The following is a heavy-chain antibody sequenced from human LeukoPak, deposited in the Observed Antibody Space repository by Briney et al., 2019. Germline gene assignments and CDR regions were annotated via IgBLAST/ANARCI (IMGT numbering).Heavy chain of an antibody. CDR3: TTGYYYDSSGSLPH. D-gene: IGHD3-22*01. J-gene: IGHJ1*01. Sequence: GGSLRLSCAASGFTFSNAWMSWVRQAPGKGLEWVGRIKSKTDGGTTDYAAPVKGRFTISRDDSKNTLYLQMNSLKTEDTAVYYCTTGYYYDSSGSLPHWGQGTLVTVSS. CDR1: GFTFSNAW. CDR2: IKSKTDGGTT. V-gene: IGHV3-15*01.